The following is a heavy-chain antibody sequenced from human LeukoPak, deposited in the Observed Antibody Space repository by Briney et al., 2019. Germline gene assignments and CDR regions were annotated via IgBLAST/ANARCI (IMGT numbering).Heavy chain of an antibody. J-gene: IGHJ4*02. D-gene: IGHD5-18*01. V-gene: IGHV3-53*01. CDR2: IYSGDIT. CDR3: ARGSGYSYGFPDY. CDR1: GFTFNSHA. Sequence: GGSLRLSCALSGFTFNSHAMSWVRQAPGKGLEWVSVIYSGDITYYTDSVKGRFTISRGNSKNTLYLQMNSLRAEDTAVYYCARGSGYSYGFPDYWGQGTLVTVSS.